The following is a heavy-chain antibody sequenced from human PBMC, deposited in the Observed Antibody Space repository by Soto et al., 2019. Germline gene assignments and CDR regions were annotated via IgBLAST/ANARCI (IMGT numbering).Heavy chain of an antibody. CDR2: IKSKTDGGTI. D-gene: IGHD2-15*01. V-gene: IGHV3-15*01. Sequence: GGSLIHSWAAAGFTFSNALRTWVRQAPGKGLEWVGRIKSKTDGGTIDYAAPVKGRFTVSRDDSETTLYLQMNSLKTEDTAVYYWTTDSAHRRSPLGRDNWGQGTQVTVSS. J-gene: IGHJ4*02. CDR3: TTDSAHRRSPLGRDN. CDR1: GFTFSNAL.